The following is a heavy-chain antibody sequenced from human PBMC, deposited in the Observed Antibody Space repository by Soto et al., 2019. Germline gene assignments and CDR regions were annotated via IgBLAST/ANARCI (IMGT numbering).Heavy chain of an antibody. D-gene: IGHD4-4*01. CDR2: ISDSGSGT. CDR1: GFTFSNDE. J-gene: IGHJ6*02. V-gene: IGHV3-23*01. CDR3: VRQAKLTTVTPNVGYYYGLDV. Sequence: GGALRLSXAASGFTFSNDEMSWVCWAPGRGLAWVSVISDSGSGTYYADSVQVRFTISRDNVKNTLYLQMNSLRVEDTAVYYCVRQAKLTTVTPNVGYYYGLDVWGQGTTVTVSS.